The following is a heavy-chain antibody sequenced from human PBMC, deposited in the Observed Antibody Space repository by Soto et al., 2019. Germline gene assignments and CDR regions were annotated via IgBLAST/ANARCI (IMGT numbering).Heavy chain of an antibody. D-gene: IGHD3-22*01. CDR2: IYYSGST. CDR3: ARDHKGCYDSSGYPAFDI. J-gene: IGHJ3*02. V-gene: IGHV4-30-4*01. CDR1: GGSISSGDYY. Sequence: QVQLQESGPGLVKPSQTLSLTCTVSGGSISSGDYYWSWIRQPPGKGLEWIGYIYYSGSTYYNPSLKNWDTIPLATSTEQCALKLSSVTAAGTAVDYWARDHKGCYDSSGYPAFDIWGQGTMVTVSS.